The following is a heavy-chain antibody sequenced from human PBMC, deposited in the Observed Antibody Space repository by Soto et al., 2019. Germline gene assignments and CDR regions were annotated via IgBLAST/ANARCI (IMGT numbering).Heavy chain of an antibody. CDR1: GGSFSGYY. D-gene: IGHD3-10*01. CDR3: VRVYGSGST. V-gene: IGHV4-34*01. J-gene: IGHJ5*02. CDR2: INHSGST. Sequence: SDTLSLTCAVYGGSFSGYYWSWIRQPPGKGLEWIGEINHSGSTNYNPSLKSRVTISVDTSKNQFSLKLSSVTAADTAVYYCVRVYGSGSTWGQGTLVTVSS.